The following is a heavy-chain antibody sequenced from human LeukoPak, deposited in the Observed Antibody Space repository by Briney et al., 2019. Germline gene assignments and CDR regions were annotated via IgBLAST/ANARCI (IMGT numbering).Heavy chain of an antibody. D-gene: IGHD3-10*01. Sequence: GGSLRLSCTGFGFTFKNYAMTWVRQTPGKGLEWVSTISGSGGSPYYADSVKGRFTISRDNSGNKVFLQMNSLRVEDTAVYYCARGSSASYYNSHFDYWGQEPWSPSPQ. V-gene: IGHV3-23*01. J-gene: IGHJ4*01. CDR1: GFTFKNYA. CDR2: ISGSGGSP. CDR3: ARGSSASYYNSHFDY.